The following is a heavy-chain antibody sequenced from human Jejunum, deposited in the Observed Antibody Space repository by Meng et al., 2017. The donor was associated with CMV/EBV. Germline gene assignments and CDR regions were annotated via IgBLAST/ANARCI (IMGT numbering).Heavy chain of an antibody. D-gene: IGHD1-7*01. V-gene: IGHV3-30*02. CDR2: IRFDGTNE. CDR3: AKDSSYRYRWNYPDAFNM. J-gene: IGHJ3*02. CDR1: G. Sequence: GMHWVRQAPGKGLEWVTFIRFDGTNECYADSVQGRFTISRDNSKNTVYLQMNSLRAEDTAVYYCAKDSSYRYRWNYPDAFNMWGQGTRVTVSS.